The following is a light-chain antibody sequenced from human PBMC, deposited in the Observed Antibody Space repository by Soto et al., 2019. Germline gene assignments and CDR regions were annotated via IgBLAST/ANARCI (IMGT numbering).Light chain of an antibody. J-gene: IGKJ1*01. V-gene: IGKV1-17*01. Sequence: DIQMTQSPSSLTASVGDRVTITCRASQDISRDLAWFQQKPGKAPKRLIYAASSLQSGVPSRFSGTGSGTEFTLTISSLQPVDFATYYCLQHSYLGTFGQGTKVEIK. CDR1: QDISRD. CDR3: LQHSYLGT. CDR2: AAS.